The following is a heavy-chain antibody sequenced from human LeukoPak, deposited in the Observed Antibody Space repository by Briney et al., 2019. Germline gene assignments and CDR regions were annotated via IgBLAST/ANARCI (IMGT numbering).Heavy chain of an antibody. Sequence: GEALKIFCKGAGYSFTSDWSVWVRQMPGKSLLWRSSIYPGGSDTRYCPAFLGGVTIFSGESVKTAYLLWSSMLASDTATDYCARPEAVDTAMLTLDYWGQGTLVTVSS. CDR1: GYSFTSDW. CDR2: IYPGGSDT. CDR3: ARPEAVDTAMLTLDY. D-gene: IGHD5-18*01. V-gene: IGHV5-51*01. J-gene: IGHJ4*02.